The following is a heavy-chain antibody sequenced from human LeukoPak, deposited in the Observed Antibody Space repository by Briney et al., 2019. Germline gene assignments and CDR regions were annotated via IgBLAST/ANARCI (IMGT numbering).Heavy chain of an antibody. CDR1: GGSISSGDYY. Sequence: SQTLSLTCTVSGGSISSGDYYWGWIRQPPGKGLEWIGYIYYSGSTYYNPSLKSRVTISVDTSKNQFSLKLSSVTAADTAVYYCAYSSGWYWFDPWGQGTLVTVSS. V-gene: IGHV4-30-4*01. D-gene: IGHD6-19*01. CDR2: IYYSGST. CDR3: AYSSGWYWFDP. J-gene: IGHJ5*02.